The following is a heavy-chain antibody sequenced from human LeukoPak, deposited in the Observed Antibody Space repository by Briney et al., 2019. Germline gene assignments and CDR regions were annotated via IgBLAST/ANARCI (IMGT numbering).Heavy chain of an antibody. CDR3: ARDGSTTHYYYGMDV. CDR1: GYTFTGYY. J-gene: IGHJ6*02. D-gene: IGHD1-14*01. Sequence: ASVKVSCKASGYTFTGYYMHWERQAPGQGLEWMGWINPNSGGTNYAQKFQGWVTMTRDTSISTAYMELSRLRSDDTAVYYCARDGSTTHYYYGMDVWGQGTTVTVSS. V-gene: IGHV1-2*04. CDR2: INPNSGGT.